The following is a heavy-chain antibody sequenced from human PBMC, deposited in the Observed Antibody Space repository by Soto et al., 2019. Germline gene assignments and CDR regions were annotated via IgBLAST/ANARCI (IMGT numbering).Heavy chain of an antibody. CDR1: GYSFTSHA. J-gene: IGHJ5*02. CDR3: ARDRLAFTTIASLSWFDP. CDR2: INIGNGNT. V-gene: IGHV1-3*04. Sequence: GASVKVSCKASGYSFTSHAIHWVRQAPGQSLEWMGWINIGNGNTRYSQGFQGRVTFTRDTSASTAYMEVTSLTSEDTAIYFCARDRLAFTTIASLSWFDPWGQGTLVTVSS. D-gene: IGHD3-22*01.